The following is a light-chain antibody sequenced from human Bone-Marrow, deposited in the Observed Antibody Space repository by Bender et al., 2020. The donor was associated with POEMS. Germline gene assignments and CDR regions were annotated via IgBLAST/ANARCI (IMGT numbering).Light chain of an antibody. CDR2: DVR. Sequence: QSALTQPASVSGSPGQSITISCTGTSVGDYNYVSWYEHHPGKAPKLIIYDVRRRASGISDRFSGSKSGNTASLTISGLRTEDEADYFCSSYTSNTTPWVFGGGTKLTVL. V-gene: IGLV2-14*03. J-gene: IGLJ3*02. CDR1: SVGDYNY. CDR3: SSYTSNTTPWV.